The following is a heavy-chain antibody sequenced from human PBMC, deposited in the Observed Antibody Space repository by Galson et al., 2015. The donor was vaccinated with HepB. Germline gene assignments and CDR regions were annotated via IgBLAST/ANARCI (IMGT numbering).Heavy chain of an antibody. CDR3: AKDLHNYGMDV. Sequence: SLRLSCAASGFAFKNFGVHWVRQAPGKGPEWVSVINNRDGGTEYADSVKGRFIISRDNSKNTLYLQMNSLRAEDTAVYYCAKDLHNYGMDVWGQGTTVAVSS. CDR2: INNRDGGT. CDR1: GFAFKNFG. V-gene: IGHV3-NL1*01. J-gene: IGHJ6*02.